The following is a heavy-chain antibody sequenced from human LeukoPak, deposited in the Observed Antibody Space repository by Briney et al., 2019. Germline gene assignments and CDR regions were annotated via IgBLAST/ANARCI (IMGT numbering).Heavy chain of an antibody. V-gene: IGHV3-9*01. J-gene: IGHJ4*02. CDR1: GFTFDDYA. D-gene: IGHD1-26*01. CDR3: AKVSSGSYYPN. Sequence: SLRLSCAASGFTFDDYAMHWVRQAPGKGLEWVSGISWNSGSIGYADSVKGRFTISRDNAKNSLYLQMNSLRAEDTALYYCAKVSSGSYYPNWGQGTLVTVSS. CDR2: ISWNSGSI.